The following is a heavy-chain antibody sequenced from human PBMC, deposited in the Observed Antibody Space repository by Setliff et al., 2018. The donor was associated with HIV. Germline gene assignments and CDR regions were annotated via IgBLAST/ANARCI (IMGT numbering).Heavy chain of an antibody. CDR3: ARGSAYSSGWYNDYYYMDV. Sequence: SETLSLTCAVSGGYISSSNWWSLVRQPPGKGLEWIGEIYHSGSTNYNPSLKSRVTISVDKSKNQFTLKLSSVTAADTAVYYCARGSAYSSGWYNDYYYMDVWGKGTTVTVSS. V-gene: IGHV4-4*02. CDR1: GGYISSSNW. D-gene: IGHD6-19*01. CDR2: IYHSGST. J-gene: IGHJ6*03.